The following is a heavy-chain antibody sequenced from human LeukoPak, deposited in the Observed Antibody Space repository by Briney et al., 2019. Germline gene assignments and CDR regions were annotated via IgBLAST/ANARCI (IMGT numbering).Heavy chain of an antibody. D-gene: IGHD4-17*01. Sequence: GRSLRLSCAASGFTFNTYTIYWVRQAPGKGLEWVANIKQDGGEKYYLDSVKGRFTVSRDNAKNSLYLQMNSLRAEDTAVYYCARVGARQILEYWGQGTLVTVSS. V-gene: IGHV3-7*01. J-gene: IGHJ4*02. CDR3: ARVGARQILEY. CDR1: GFTFNTYT. CDR2: IKQDGGEK.